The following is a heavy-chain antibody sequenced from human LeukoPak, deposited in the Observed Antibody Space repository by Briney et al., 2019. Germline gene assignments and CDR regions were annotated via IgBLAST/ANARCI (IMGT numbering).Heavy chain of an antibody. CDR3: ARVSYDYSNYVSLDY. V-gene: IGHV1-69*01. J-gene: IGHJ4*02. Sequence: ASVKVSCKASGGTFSSYAISWVRQAPGQGLEWMGGIIPIFGTANYAQKFQGRATITADESTSTAYMELSSLRSEDTAVYYCARVSYDYSNYVSLDYWGQGTLVTVSS. CDR2: IIPIFGTA. D-gene: IGHD4-11*01. CDR1: GGTFSSYA.